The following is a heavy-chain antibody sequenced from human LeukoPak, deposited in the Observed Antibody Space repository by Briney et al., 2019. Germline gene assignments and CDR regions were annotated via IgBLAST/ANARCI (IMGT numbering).Heavy chain of an antibody. Sequence: ASVKVSCKASGYTFTGYYMHWVRQAPRQGPEWMGWINPNTGGTNYAQNFQGRVTMTRDTSSSTAYMELSRLRSDDTAVYYCARDGLGSGTSYDYWGQGTLVTVSS. D-gene: IGHD3-10*01. V-gene: IGHV1-2*02. J-gene: IGHJ4*02. CDR3: ARDGLGSGTSYDY. CDR1: GYTFTGYY. CDR2: INPNTGGT.